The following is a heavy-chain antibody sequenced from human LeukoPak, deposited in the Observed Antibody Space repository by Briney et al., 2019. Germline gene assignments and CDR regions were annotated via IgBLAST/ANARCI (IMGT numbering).Heavy chain of an antibody. CDR2: INANTGDT. V-gene: IGHV1-2*02. Sequence: ASVKVSCKASGYTFTGYYMHWVRQAPGQGPEWMGWINANTGDTKYSQKFQGRVTMTRDTSISTAYMEVSSLTSDDTAMYYCVRVGVWFGGPNRGSTRETDYWGQGTLVTVSS. D-gene: IGHD3-10*01. J-gene: IGHJ4*02. CDR3: VRVGVWFGGPNRGSTRETDY. CDR1: GYTFTGYY.